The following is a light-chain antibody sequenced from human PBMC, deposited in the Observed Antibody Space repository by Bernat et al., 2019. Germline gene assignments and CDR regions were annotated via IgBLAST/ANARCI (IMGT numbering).Light chain of an antibody. Sequence: EIVMTQSPATLSVSPGERATLSCRASQSVSRNLAWYQQQPGQAPRLLIYGASTRATGIPARFSGSGSGTEFTLTISSLQSEDVAVYYCQHYNDWPPGTFGQGTEVEI. CDR1: QSVSRN. J-gene: IGKJ1*01. CDR2: GAS. V-gene: IGKV3-15*01. CDR3: QHYNDWPPGT.